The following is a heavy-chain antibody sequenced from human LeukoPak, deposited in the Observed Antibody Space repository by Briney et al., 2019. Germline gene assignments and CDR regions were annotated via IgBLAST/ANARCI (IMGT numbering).Heavy chain of an antibody. V-gene: IGHV3-21*01. CDR2: ISSSNTYI. D-gene: IGHD3-10*01. J-gene: IGHJ3*02. Sequence: GGSLRLSCAASGFTFSSYTMNWVRQAPGKGLEWVSSISSSNTYIYYVDSVKGRFTISRDNAKNLLYLQMNSLRAEDSAVYYCARDPGYYYGSGGAFDICGQGTMVTVSS. CDR3: ARDPGYYYGSGGAFDI. CDR1: GFTFSSYT.